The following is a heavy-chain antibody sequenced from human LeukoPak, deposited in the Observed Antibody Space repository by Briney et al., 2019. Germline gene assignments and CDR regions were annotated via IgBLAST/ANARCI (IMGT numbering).Heavy chain of an antibody. D-gene: IGHD1-20*01. J-gene: IGHJ5*02. CDR2: IYTGGTT. CDR1: GFTVSSTY. V-gene: IGHV3-53*01. CDR3: ARGITGSNNWFDP. Sequence: GGSLRLSCAACGFTVSSTYMSWLRQAPGKGLEWVSLIYTGGTTYYADSVKGRFTISRDNSENTLYLQMNSLRAEDTAVYYCARGITGSNNWFDPWGQGTLVTVSS.